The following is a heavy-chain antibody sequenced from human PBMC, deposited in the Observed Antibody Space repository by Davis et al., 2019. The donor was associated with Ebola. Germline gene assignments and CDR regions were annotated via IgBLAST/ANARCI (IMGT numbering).Heavy chain of an antibody. D-gene: IGHD6-13*01. CDR3: ARGRVAAAGSNEIDY. V-gene: IGHV4-39*01. CDR1: GGSIGSSSYN. J-gene: IGHJ4*02. CDR2: IYYSGST. Sequence: MPSETLSLTCTVSGGSIGSSSYNWGWIRQPPGKGLKWIGNIYYSGSTYYNPSLKSRVTISVDTSENRLFLKLTSVTAADTGVYYCARGRVAAAGSNEIDYWGQGTLVSVSS.